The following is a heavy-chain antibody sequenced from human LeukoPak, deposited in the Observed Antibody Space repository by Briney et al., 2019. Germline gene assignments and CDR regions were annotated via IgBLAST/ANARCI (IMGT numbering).Heavy chain of an antibody. CDR2: INAYLRQT. CDR1: GYTFINYG. J-gene: IGHJ4*02. D-gene: IGHD6-13*01. Sequence: GASVKVSCKASGYTFINYGINWVRQAPGQGLEWMGWINAYLRQTTYAQKFQGRVTMTTDTSTSTAYMELRSLRSDDTAVYYCARDGKYKAAAVGDYWGQGTLVTVSS. CDR3: ARDGKYKAAAVGDY. V-gene: IGHV1-18*01.